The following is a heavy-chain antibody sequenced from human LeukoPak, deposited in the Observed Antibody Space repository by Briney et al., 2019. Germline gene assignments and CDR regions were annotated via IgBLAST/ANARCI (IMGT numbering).Heavy chain of an antibody. V-gene: IGHV3-30-3*01. CDR3: ARDPQWLFTFDI. J-gene: IGHJ3*02. CDR1: GFTFSSYA. Sequence: GRSLRLSCAASGFTFSSYAMHWVRQAPGKGLEWVAVISYDGSNKYYADSVKGRFTISRDNSKNTLYLQMNSLRAEDTAVYYCARDPQWLFTFDIWGQGTMVTASS. D-gene: IGHD6-19*01. CDR2: ISYDGSNK.